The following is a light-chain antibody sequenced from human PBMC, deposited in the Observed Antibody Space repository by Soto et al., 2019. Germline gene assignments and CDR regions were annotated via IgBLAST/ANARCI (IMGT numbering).Light chain of an antibody. Sequence: DIQMTQSPSSLSASVGDRVTITCRASQGIINYLAWYQQKPGKVPKLLIYAASTLQSGVPSRFSGSGSGTDFTLTISSLQPEDFATYYCLQYYNFPRTFGQGTKVDIK. V-gene: IGKV1-27*01. CDR3: LQYYNFPRT. J-gene: IGKJ1*01. CDR2: AAS. CDR1: QGIINY.